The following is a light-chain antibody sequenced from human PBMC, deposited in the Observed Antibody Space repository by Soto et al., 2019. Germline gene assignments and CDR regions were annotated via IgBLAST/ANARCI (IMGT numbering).Light chain of an antibody. CDR2: GAS. Sequence: EIVMTQSPATLSVSPGERATLSCRASQSVSSNLAWYHQKPGQVPRLLIYGASTRATGIPARFSGSGSGTEFTLTISSLQSEDFAVYYCQQYNTWPFTFGPGTKVDIK. V-gene: IGKV3D-15*01. CDR3: QQYNTWPFT. CDR1: QSVSSN. J-gene: IGKJ3*01.